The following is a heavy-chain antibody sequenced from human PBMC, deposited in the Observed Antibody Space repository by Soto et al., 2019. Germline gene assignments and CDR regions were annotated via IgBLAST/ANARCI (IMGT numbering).Heavy chain of an antibody. CDR1: GFTFSSYA. V-gene: IGHV3-30*18. CDR3: AKDLVPAAIQDHSMDV. D-gene: IGHD2-2*01. Sequence: PVGSLRLSCAASGFTFSSYAMHWVRQAPGKGLEWVTVISYDGSDKYYADSVRGRFTISRDNSKNTLSLQMNSLRAEDTAVYYCAKDLVPAAIQDHSMDVWGQGTTVTVSS. CDR2: ISYDGSDK. J-gene: IGHJ6*02.